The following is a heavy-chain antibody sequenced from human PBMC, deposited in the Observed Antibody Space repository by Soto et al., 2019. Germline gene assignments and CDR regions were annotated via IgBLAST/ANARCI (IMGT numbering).Heavy chain of an antibody. CDR3: ARSTDYYDSSGYGADYYYYGMDV. V-gene: IGHV1-2*04. CDR2: INPNSGGT. D-gene: IGHD3-22*01. J-gene: IGHJ6*02. Sequence: ASVKVSCKASGYTFTGYYMHWVRQAPGQGLEWMGWINPNSGGTNYAQKFQGWVTMTRDTSISTAYMELSRLRSDDTAVYYCARSTDYYDSSGYGADYYYYGMDVWGQ. CDR1: GYTFTGYY.